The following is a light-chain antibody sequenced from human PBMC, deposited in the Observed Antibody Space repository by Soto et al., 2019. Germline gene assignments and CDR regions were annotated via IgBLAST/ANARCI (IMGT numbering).Light chain of an antibody. J-gene: IGKJ4*01. V-gene: IGKV3-15*01. CDR3: QQFNNSPPLT. CDR1: QFVSTN. CDR2: SAS. Sequence: EVVMTQSPATLSVSPGERATLSCRASQFVSTNLAWYQQKPGQAPRLLIYSASTRATGIPARFSGSGPGTEFPLTISSLQSEDSAVYYCQQFNNSPPLTFGGGTKVEIK.